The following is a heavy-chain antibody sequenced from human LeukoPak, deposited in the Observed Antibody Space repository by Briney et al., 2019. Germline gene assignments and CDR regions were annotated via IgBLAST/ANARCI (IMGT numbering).Heavy chain of an antibody. CDR1: GGTFSSYA. Sequence: ASVKVSCKASGGTFSSYAISWVRQAPGQGLEWMGGIIPIFGTASYAQKFQGRVTMTRDTSTSTVYMELSSLRSEDTAVYYCARDRQSIAARPGGGLDYWGQGTLVTVSS. V-gene: IGHV1-69*05. D-gene: IGHD6-6*01. CDR3: ARDRQSIAARPGGGLDY. CDR2: IIPIFGTA. J-gene: IGHJ4*02.